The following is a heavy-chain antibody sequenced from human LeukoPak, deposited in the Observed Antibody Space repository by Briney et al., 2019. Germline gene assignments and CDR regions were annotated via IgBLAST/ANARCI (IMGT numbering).Heavy chain of an antibody. Sequence: SETLSLTCSVSSDSISSSSYLWVWVRQPPGKGLEWIGDIYSNGHVSYNPSLKSRAAISVDTSKNQFSLNLSSVTAADTALYYCARRHYGSGNIDSWGQGTLVTVSS. J-gene: IGHJ4*02. CDR3: ARRHYGSGNIDS. D-gene: IGHD3-10*01. CDR1: SDSISSSSYL. V-gene: IGHV4-39*01. CDR2: IYSNGHV.